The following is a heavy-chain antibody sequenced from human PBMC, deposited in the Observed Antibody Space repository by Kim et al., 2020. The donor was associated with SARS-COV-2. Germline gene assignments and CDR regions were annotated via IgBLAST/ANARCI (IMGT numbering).Heavy chain of an antibody. CDR1: GFTLSSYG. J-gene: IGHJ4*02. CDR3: ARDLSYGTNWPGY. D-gene: IGHD1-1*01. CDR2: ISFDGRSA. Sequence: GGSLRLSCAASGFTLSSYGMHWVRQAPGKGLERVSIISFDGRSAYYGDSVKGRFTVSRDNSKNTLFLQMNSLRPEDTAFYYCARDLSYGTNWPGYWGQGT. V-gene: IGHV3-33*05.